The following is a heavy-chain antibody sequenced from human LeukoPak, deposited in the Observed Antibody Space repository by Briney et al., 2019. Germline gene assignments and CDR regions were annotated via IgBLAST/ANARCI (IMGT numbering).Heavy chain of an antibody. CDR3: ASTSLDYDILTGYYSWFDP. CDR1: GDSITSGAYS. CDR2: LYPGGST. Sequence: SQTLSLTCAVSGDSITSGAYSWSWIRQPPGKGLEWIGNLYPGGSTYYDPSLTSRVAISVDTSKNHFSLKLSSVTAADTAVYYCASTSLDYDILTGYYSWFDPWGQGTLVTVSS. V-gene: IGHV4-30-2*02. J-gene: IGHJ5*02. D-gene: IGHD3-9*01.